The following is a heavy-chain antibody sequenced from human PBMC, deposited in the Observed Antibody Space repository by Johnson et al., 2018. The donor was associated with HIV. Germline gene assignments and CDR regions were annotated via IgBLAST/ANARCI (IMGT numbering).Heavy chain of an antibody. D-gene: IGHD3-3*01. J-gene: IGHJ3*02. V-gene: IGHV3-23*04. CDR3: ARDKVTYYDCWSGPGGAFDM. Sequence: VQLVESGGGLVKPGGSLRLSCAASGFTFSTSWMRWVRQAPGKGLEWVSVICCRGDTTYYTDSVKGRFTISRDNSKNTLYLHMNSLRGEDTAVYYCARDKVTYYDCWSGPGGAFDMWGQGTLVTVSS. CDR1: GFTFSTSW. CDR2: ICCRGDTT.